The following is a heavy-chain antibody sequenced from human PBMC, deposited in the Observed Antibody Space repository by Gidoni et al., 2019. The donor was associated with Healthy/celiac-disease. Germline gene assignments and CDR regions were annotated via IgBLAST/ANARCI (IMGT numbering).Heavy chain of an antibody. CDR2: SSSSSSYI. V-gene: IGHV3-21*01. CDR1: GFTSSSYI. CDR3: AREADSSSWYVNYYYYYGMDV. J-gene: IGHJ6*02. D-gene: IGHD6-13*01. Sequence: EVQLVESGGGLVKPGGSLRLSCAASGFTSSSYIMHWVRQAPGKGLEWVSSSSSSSSYIYYADSVKGRFTISRDNAKNSLYLQMNSLRAEDTAVYYCAREADSSSWYVNYYYYYGMDVWGQGTTVTVSS.